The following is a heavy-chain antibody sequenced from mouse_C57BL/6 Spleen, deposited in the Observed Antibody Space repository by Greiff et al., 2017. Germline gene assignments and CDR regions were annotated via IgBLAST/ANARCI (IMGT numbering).Heavy chain of an antibody. D-gene: IGHD1-1*01. CDR3: ARDYGSSYGWYFDV. CDR2: ISSGSSTI. V-gene: IGHV5-17*01. CDR1: GFTFSDYG. Sequence: EVQVVESGGGLVKPGGSLKLSCAASGFTFSDYGMHWVRQAPEKGLEWVAYISSGSSTIYYADTVKGRFTISRDNAKNILFLQMTSLRSENTAMYYCARDYGSSYGWYFDVWGTGTTVTVSS. J-gene: IGHJ1*03.